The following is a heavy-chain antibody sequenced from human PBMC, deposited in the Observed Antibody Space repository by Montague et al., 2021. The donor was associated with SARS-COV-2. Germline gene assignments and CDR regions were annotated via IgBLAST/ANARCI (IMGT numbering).Heavy chain of an antibody. D-gene: IGHD4-23*01. J-gene: IGHJ3*02. V-gene: IGHV4-59*12. CDR2: IYDGGAV. Sequence: SETLSLTCTVSGGSITGYYWSWLRRPPGKGLEWIAYIYDGGAVNYNPSLGSRVTISTDTSKNQLSLKVNSVTAADTAVYYCARDHPYGGPRGAYDIWGQGTVVTVSS. CDR1: GGSITGYY. CDR3: ARDHPYGGPRGAYDI.